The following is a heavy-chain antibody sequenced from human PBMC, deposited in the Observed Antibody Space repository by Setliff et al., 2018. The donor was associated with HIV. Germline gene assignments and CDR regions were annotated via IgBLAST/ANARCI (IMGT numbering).Heavy chain of an antibody. V-gene: IGHV4-4*09. D-gene: IGHD6-13*01. Sequence: TLSLTCNVSGGSISNYYWSWIRQPPGKGLEWIGYIYASGYTNYNPSLKSRVTISVDTSKNLFSLKLTSVTAADTAVYYCASSPGIAAAGRRSPYDFWGQGTLVTVS. J-gene: IGHJ4*02. CDR2: IYASGYT. CDR1: GGSISNYY. CDR3: ASSPGIAAAGRRSPYDF.